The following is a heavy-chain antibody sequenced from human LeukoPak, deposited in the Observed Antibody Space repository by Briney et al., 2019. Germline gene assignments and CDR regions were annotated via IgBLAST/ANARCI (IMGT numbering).Heavy chain of an antibody. CDR2: IYSGGST. J-gene: IGHJ4*02. V-gene: IGHV3-66*01. Sequence: GGSLRLSCAASGFTFSSYGLHWVRQAPGKGLEWVSVIYSGGSTNYADSVKGRFTISRDNSKNTLYLQMNSLRAEDTAVYYCARDLSGPLDYWGQGTLVTVSS. D-gene: IGHD5-12*01. CDR3: ARDLSGPLDY. CDR1: GFTFSSYG.